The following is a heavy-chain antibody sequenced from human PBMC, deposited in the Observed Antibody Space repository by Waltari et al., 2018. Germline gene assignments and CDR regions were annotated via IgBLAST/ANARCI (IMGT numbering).Heavy chain of an antibody. CDR1: GYTLTELS. Sequence: QVQLVQSGAEVKQPGASVKVSCKGSGYTLTELSMPWVRQAPGTGLEWMGGFDPEDGETIYAQKFQGRVTMTEDTSTDTAYMELSSLRSEDTAVYYCATAPPSLLLLWFRESLINWGQGTLVTVSS. V-gene: IGHV1-24*01. CDR2: FDPEDGET. J-gene: IGHJ4*02. CDR3: ATAPPSLLLLWFRESLIN. D-gene: IGHD3-10*01.